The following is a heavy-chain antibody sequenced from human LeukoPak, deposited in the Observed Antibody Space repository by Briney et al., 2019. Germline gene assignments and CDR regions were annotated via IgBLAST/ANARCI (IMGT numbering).Heavy chain of an antibody. CDR2: ISAYNGNK. Sequence: ASVKVSCKASVYTFTSYGISWVRQAPGQGLEWMGWISAYNGNKNYAQKPQGRVTMTTDTSTSTAYRELRSLRSDDTAVYYCAREGQYAAMGSTRYYYYYYMDVWGKGTTVTVSS. D-gene: IGHD5-18*01. CDR1: VYTFTSYG. J-gene: IGHJ6*03. V-gene: IGHV1-18*01. CDR3: AREGQYAAMGSTRYYYYYYMDV.